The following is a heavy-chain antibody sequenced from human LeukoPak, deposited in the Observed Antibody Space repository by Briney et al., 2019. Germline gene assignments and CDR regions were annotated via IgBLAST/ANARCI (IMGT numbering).Heavy chain of an antibody. CDR3: ARGGFGELYCPACYYYYYGMDV. D-gene: IGHD3-10*01. Sequence: GGSLRLSCAASGFTFSDYYMSWIRQAPGKGLEWVSYISSSSSYTNYADSVKGRFTISRDNAKNSLYLQMNSLRAEDTAVYYCARGGFGELYCPACYYYYYGMDVRGQGTTVTVSS. V-gene: IGHV3-11*06. CDR1: GFTFSDYY. CDR2: ISSSSSYT. J-gene: IGHJ6*02.